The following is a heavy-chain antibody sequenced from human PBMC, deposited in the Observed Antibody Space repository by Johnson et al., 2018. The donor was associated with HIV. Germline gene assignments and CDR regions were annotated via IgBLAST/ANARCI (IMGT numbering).Heavy chain of an antibody. J-gene: IGHJ3*02. V-gene: IGHV3-11*04. CDR1: GFTFSDYY. CDR3: ARSKDCSGGSCPDACDI. CDR2: ISSSGSTI. Sequence: QVQLVESGGGVIRPGGSLRLSCVASGFTFSDYYMTWVRQAPGKGLEWVSYISSSGSTIYSADSVKGRFTISRDNAKNSLYLQMNSLRAEDTAVYYCARSKDCSGGSCPDACDIWGQGTMLIVSS. D-gene: IGHD2-15*01.